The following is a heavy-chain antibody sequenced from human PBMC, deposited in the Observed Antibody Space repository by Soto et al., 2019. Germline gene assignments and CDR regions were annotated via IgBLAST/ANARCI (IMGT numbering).Heavy chain of an antibody. CDR2: IYPGDSDT. CDR1: GYSFNSYW. Sequence: GESLKISCKGSGYSFNSYWIGWVRQMPGKGLEWLGIIYPGDSDTRYSPSFQGQVTISADKSISTAYLQWSSLKASDTAMYYCARLNYYDSSEDAFDIWGQGTMVTVSS. CDR3: ARLNYYDSSEDAFDI. J-gene: IGHJ3*02. V-gene: IGHV5-51*01. D-gene: IGHD3-22*01.